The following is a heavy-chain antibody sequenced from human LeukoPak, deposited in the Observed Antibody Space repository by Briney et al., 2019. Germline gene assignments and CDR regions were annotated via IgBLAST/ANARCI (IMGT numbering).Heavy chain of an antibody. V-gene: IGHV3-9*03. Sequence: GGSLRLSCAASGFTFDDYAMHWVRQAPGKGLEWVSGISWNSGSIGYADSVKGRFTISRDNAKNSLYLQMNSLRAEDMALYYCAKGYCSSTSCPDFDYWGQGTLVTVSS. CDR2: ISWNSGSI. CDR3: AKGYCSSTSCPDFDY. J-gene: IGHJ4*02. CDR1: GFTFDDYA. D-gene: IGHD2-2*01.